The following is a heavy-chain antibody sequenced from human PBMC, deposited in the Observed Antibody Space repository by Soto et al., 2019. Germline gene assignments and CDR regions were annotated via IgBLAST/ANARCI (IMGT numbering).Heavy chain of an antibody. CDR3: AKDRSRITGGAFDY. Sequence: PGGSLRLSCAASGFTFSSYWMSWVRQAPGKGLEWVSAISGSGGSTYYADSVKGRFTISRDNSKNTLYLQMNSLRAEDTAVYYCAKDRSRITGGAFDYWGQGTLVTVSS. V-gene: IGHV3-23*01. D-gene: IGHD1-20*01. CDR2: ISGSGGST. J-gene: IGHJ4*02. CDR1: GFTFSSYW.